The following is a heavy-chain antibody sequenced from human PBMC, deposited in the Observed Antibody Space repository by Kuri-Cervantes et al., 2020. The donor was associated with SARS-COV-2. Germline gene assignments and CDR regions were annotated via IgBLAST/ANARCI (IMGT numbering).Heavy chain of an antibody. CDR3: ARGHSALKRELLPFDY. CDR2: ISAYNGNT. J-gene: IGHJ4*02. D-gene: IGHD1-26*01. CDR1: GCTFTSDG. V-gene: IGHV1-18*01. Sequence: ASAQNFCKAAGCTFTSDGISGGRQAPGQGLEWMGWISAYNGNTNYAQKLRGRVTMATDSSTSIAYKELRSLRSGDPAVYYCARGHSALKRELLPFDYWGQGTLVTVSS.